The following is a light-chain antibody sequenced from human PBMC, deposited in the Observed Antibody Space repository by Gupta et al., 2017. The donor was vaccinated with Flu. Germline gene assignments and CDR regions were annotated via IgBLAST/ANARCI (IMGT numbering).Light chain of an antibody. CDR3: RQSLQTPLT. Sequence: LDNSGYNSLDCYVQKPGQSPQLLLRLGSQRATGVPDRFSGSGSGTDFTLNIRGVEAADVGTYYCRQSLQTPLTFGCGTKVEI. J-gene: IGKJ4*01. CDR1: LDNSGYNS. CDR2: LGS. V-gene: IGKV2-28*01.